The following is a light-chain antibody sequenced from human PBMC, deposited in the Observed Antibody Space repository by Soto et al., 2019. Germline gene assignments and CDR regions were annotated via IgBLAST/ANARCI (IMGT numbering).Light chain of an antibody. Sequence: DIQMTQSPSSVSASVGDRVTITCRASQDFSSRLAWYQQKPGKAPKLLIYTASGLQSGVPSRFSGSGSGTDFTLTISSLQPEDFATYYCQQANSFHLTFGGGNKVEIK. CDR2: TAS. V-gene: IGKV1-12*01. CDR1: QDFSSR. CDR3: QQANSFHLT. J-gene: IGKJ4*01.